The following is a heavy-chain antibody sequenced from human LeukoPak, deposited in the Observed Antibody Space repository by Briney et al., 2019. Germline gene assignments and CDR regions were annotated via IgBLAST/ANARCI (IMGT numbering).Heavy chain of an antibody. V-gene: IGHV3-9*01. CDR2: ISWNGGSK. CDR1: GFPFDDYA. CDR3: AKGTSSGWYLIAFDI. Sequence: GGSLSLSCAASGFPFDDYAWHWVRQPPGKGLEWVSGISWNGGSKGYADSVKGRFTISRDNAKNSLYLQMNSLRAEDTALYYCAKGTSSGWYLIAFDIWGQGTMVTVSS. J-gene: IGHJ3*02. D-gene: IGHD6-19*01.